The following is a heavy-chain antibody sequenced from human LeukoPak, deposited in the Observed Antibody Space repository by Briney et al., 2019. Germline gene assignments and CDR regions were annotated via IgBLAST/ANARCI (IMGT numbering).Heavy chain of an antibody. CDR3: ARRGHYDSSGYYPVDY. Sequence: GESLKISCMGSGYSFSTYWIGWVRQMPGKGLEWMGTIYPGDSDTRYSPSFQGQVTISADKSINTTFLQWSSLKATDTAMYFCARRGHYDSSGYYPVDYWGQGTLVTVSS. D-gene: IGHD3-22*01. J-gene: IGHJ4*02. CDR2: IYPGDSDT. CDR1: GYSFSTYW. V-gene: IGHV5-51*01.